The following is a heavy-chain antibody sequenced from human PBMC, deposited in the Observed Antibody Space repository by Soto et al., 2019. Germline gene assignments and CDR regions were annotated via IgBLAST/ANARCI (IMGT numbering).Heavy chain of an antibody. J-gene: IGHJ4*02. CDR3: ARGLYYYDSSAYYKHDY. Sequence: QVQLVQSGAEVKKPGASVKVSCKASGYTFINYGITWVRQAPGQGLEWMGWISAYNGNTNYEQKLQGRVTMTTDTSTGTAYMELRSLRADDTAIYYCARGLYYYDSSAYYKHDYWGQGTLVTVSS. D-gene: IGHD3-22*01. V-gene: IGHV1-18*01. CDR2: ISAYNGNT. CDR1: GYTFINYG.